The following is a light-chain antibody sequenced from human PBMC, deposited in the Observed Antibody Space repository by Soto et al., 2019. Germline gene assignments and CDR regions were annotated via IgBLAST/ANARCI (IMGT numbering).Light chain of an antibody. CDR3: STYPSSSTPRV. V-gene: IGLV2-14*01. CDR2: DVS. J-gene: IGLJ1*01. Sequence: QSVLTQPASVSGSPGQSITISCTGTSSDVGGYNYVSWYQQHPGKAPKLMIYDVSNQPSGVSNRFSGSKSGNTASLTISGLQAEDEADYYCSTYPSSSTPRVFGTGTKVTVL. CDR1: SSDVGGYNY.